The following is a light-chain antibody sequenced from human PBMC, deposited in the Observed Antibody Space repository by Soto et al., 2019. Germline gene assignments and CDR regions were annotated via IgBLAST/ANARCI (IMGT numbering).Light chain of an antibody. Sequence: DIQMTQSPSSLSASVGDRVTITCRAGQSISTYLNWYQQKPGKAPSLLIYGASSLQRGVPSRFSGSGSGTDFTLTIRGLQPEDFATYYCQQSYNFPFTFGPGTKVDIQ. CDR2: GAS. J-gene: IGKJ3*01. V-gene: IGKV1-39*01. CDR1: QSISTY. CDR3: QQSYNFPFT.